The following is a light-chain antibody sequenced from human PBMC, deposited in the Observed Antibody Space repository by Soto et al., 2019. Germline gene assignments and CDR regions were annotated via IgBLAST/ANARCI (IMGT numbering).Light chain of an antibody. CDR3: SSYTLVSTHVV. Sequence: QSALTQPASVSGSPGQSITISCTGTSSDIGAYDYVSWYQQHPARAPKLIIYDVNDRPSGVSDRFSGSKSGNAASLTISGLQAEDDADYCCSSYTLVSTHVVFGGGTKVTVL. CDR2: DVN. J-gene: IGLJ2*01. V-gene: IGLV2-14*01. CDR1: SSDIGAYDY.